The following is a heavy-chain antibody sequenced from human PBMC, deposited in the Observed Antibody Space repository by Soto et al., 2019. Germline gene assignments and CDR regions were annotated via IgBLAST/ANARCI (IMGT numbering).Heavy chain of an antibody. CDR2: ISGSGGST. Sequence: EVQLLESGGGLVQPGGSMRLSCAASGFTFSSYAMSWVRQAPGKGLEWVSAISGSGGSTYYADSVKGRFTISRDNSKNTLYLQMNSLRAEDTAVYYCAKPNSSGLDAFDIWGQGTMVTVSS. D-gene: IGHD6-19*01. CDR3: AKPNSSGLDAFDI. J-gene: IGHJ3*02. V-gene: IGHV3-23*01. CDR1: GFTFSSYA.